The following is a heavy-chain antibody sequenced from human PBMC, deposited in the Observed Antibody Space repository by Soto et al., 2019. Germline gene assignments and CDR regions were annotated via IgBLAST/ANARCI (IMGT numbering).Heavy chain of an antibody. CDR3: ASEPRERDAFSL. CDR1: GGNFNNYA. J-gene: IGHJ3*01. V-gene: IGHV1-69*06. Sequence: QVQLVQSGAEVKKPGSSVKVSCKASGGNFNNYAISWVRQAPAQGLQWMGGIIPIIDTTHYAQKLQGRVTISADRGRTTVYMELTGLTSDDSATYFCASEPRERDAFSLWCQGTVVTVSS. CDR2: IIPIIDTT.